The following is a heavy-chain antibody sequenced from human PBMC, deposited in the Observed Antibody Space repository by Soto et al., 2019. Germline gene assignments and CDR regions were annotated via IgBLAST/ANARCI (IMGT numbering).Heavy chain of an antibody. CDR3: AREPSGICGGDCAFFDY. J-gene: IGHJ4*02. Sequence: ASVKVSCKASGYTFTGYYMHWVRQAPGQGLEWMGWINPNSGGTNYAQKFQGRVTMTRDTSISTVYMELSRLRSDDTAVYYCAREPSGICGGDCAFFDYWGQGTLVTVSS. D-gene: IGHD2-21*02. CDR2: INPNSGGT. V-gene: IGHV1-2*02. CDR1: GYTFTGYY.